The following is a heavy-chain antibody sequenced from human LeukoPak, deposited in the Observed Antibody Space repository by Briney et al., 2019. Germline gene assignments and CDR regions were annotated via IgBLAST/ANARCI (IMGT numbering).Heavy chain of an antibody. D-gene: IGHD4-23*01. Sequence: GGSLRLSCAASGFTFSSYWMHWVRQAPGKGLVWVSRINSDGSSTSYADSVKGRFTISRDNAKNTLYLQMNSLRAEDTAVYYCARACGNPFKTLDYWGQGTLVTVSS. V-gene: IGHV3-74*01. CDR1: GFTFSSYW. CDR3: ARACGNPFKTLDY. CDR2: INSDGSST. J-gene: IGHJ4*02.